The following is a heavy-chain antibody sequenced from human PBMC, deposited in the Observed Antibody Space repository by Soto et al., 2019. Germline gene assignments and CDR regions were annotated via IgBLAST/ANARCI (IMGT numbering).Heavy chain of an antibody. CDR2: ISAYNGNT. CDR3: ARVGRYYDSSGYYPPTFDY. D-gene: IGHD3-22*01. Sequence: ASVKVSCKASGYTCTSYGISWVRQAPGQGLEWMGWISAYNGNTNYAQKLQGRVTMTTDTSTSTAYMELRSLRSDDTAVYYCARVGRYYDSSGYYPPTFDYWGQGTLVTVSS. V-gene: IGHV1-18*01. J-gene: IGHJ4*02. CDR1: GYTCTSYG.